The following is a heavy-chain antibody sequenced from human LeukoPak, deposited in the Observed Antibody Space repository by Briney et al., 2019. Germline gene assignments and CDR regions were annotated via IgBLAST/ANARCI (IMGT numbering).Heavy chain of an antibody. Sequence: RGESLKISCKASGNSFTSYWIGWVRQMPGKGLEWMGIIYPDDSDTRYSPSFQGQVTISADKSISTAYLQWSSLKASDTAMYYCASLPRGSSGWNYFDYWGPGTLVTVSS. D-gene: IGHD6-19*01. CDR3: ASLPRGSSGWNYFDY. CDR1: GNSFTSYW. V-gene: IGHV5-51*01. J-gene: IGHJ4*02. CDR2: IYPDDSDT.